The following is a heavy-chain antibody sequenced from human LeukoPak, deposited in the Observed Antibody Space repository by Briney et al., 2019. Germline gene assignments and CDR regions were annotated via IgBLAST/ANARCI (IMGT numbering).Heavy chain of an antibody. J-gene: IGHJ3*02. CDR2: IYYTGST. CDR3: ARVLANTTKRITMIVMVIRAFDI. CDR1: GGSISSDDYY. V-gene: IGHV4-30-4*08. D-gene: IGHD3-22*01. Sequence: SQTLSLTCTVSGGSISSDDYYWSWIRQPPGKGLEWIGYIYYTGSTYYNPSLKSRVTISLDTSKNQFSLKLSSVTAADTAVYYCARVLANTTKRITMIVMVIRAFDIWGQGTMVTVSS.